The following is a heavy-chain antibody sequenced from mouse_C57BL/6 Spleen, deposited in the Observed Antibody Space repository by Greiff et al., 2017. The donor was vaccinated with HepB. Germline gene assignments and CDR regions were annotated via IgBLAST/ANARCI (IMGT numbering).Heavy chain of an antibody. J-gene: IGHJ3*01. CDR2: ILPGSGST. CDR3: ARKAYYDYDGGAWFAY. Sequence: VQLQQSGAELMKPGASVKLSCKATGYTFTGYWIEWVKQRPGHGLEWIGEILPGSGSTNYNEKFKGKATLTADTSSNTAYMKLSSLTNEDSAIYYCARKAYYDYDGGAWFAYWGQGTLVTVSA. V-gene: IGHV1-9*01. CDR1: GYTFTGYW. D-gene: IGHD2-4*01.